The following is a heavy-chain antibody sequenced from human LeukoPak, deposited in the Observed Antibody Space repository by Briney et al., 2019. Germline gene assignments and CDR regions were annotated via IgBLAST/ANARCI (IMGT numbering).Heavy chain of an antibody. CDR2: IKQDGSEK. D-gene: IGHD5-24*01. CDR3: ARDRLGDGYIREFDS. J-gene: IGHJ4*02. V-gene: IGHV3-7*01. CDR1: GFTFSSYW. Sequence: GGSLRLSCAASGFTFSSYWMSWVRQAPGKGLEWVANIKQDGSEKYYVDSVKGRFTISRDNAENSINRHMNSLRAEDTAIYYCARDRLGDGYIREFDSWGQGTLVIVSS.